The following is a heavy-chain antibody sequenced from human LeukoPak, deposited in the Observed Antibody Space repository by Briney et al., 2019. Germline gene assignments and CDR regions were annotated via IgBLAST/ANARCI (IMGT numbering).Heavy chain of an antibody. V-gene: IGHV4-34*01. CDR2: INHSGST. CDR1: GGSFSGYY. CDR3: ARAPPQGYGDYADDY. D-gene: IGHD4-17*01. Sequence: SETLSLTCAVYGGSFSGYYWSWIRQPPGKGLEWIGEINHSGSTNYNPSLKSRVTISVHTSKNQFSLKLSSVTAADTAVYYCARAPPQGYGDYADDYWGQGTLVTVSS. J-gene: IGHJ4*02.